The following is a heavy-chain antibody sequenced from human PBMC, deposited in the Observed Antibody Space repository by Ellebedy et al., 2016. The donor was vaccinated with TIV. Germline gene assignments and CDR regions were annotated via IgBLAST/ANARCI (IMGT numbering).Heavy chain of an antibody. CDR3: ARDLFLRFLEWFQGQSEGYYYGMDV. CDR2: INAGNGNT. V-gene: IGHV1-3*01. Sequence: ASVKVSCXASGYTFTSYAMHWVRQAPGQRLEWMGWINAGNGNTKYSQKLQGRVTMTTDTSTSTAYMELRSLRSDDTAVYYCARDLFLRFLEWFQGQSEGYYYGMDVWGQGTTVTVSS. J-gene: IGHJ6*02. CDR1: GYTFTSYA. D-gene: IGHD3-3*01.